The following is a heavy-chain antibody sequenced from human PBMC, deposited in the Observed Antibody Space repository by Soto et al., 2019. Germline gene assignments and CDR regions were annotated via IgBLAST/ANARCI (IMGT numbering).Heavy chain of an antibody. CDR2: ISYDGSNK. CDR3: AKGGVPPDY. J-gene: IGHJ4*02. CDR1: GFTFSSYG. Sequence: GESLKISCAASGFTFSSYGMHWVRQAPGKGLEWVAVISYDGSNKYYADSVKGRFTISRDNSKKTLYLQMNSLRAEDTAVYYCAKGGVPPDYWGQGTLVTVSS. V-gene: IGHV3-30*18.